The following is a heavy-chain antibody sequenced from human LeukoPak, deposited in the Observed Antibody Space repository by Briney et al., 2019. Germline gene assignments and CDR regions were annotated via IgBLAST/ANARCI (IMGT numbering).Heavy chain of an antibody. D-gene: IGHD3-16*01. Sequence: GGSLRLSCAASGFSFDDYGMSWVRQVPGKGLEWVAVIPYDGTNKYYADSVKGRFTISRDNSKNTVYLQLNSLRAEDTAVYYCAKDRQYDWGAFDIWGQGTMVTVSS. V-gene: IGHV3-30*18. J-gene: IGHJ3*02. CDR3: AKDRQYDWGAFDI. CDR1: GFSFDDYG. CDR2: IPYDGTNK.